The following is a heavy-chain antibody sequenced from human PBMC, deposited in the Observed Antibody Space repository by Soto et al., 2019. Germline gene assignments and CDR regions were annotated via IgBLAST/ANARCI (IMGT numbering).Heavy chain of an antibody. V-gene: IGHV1-3*01. Sequence: QVQLVQSGAEVKKPGASVKVSCKASGYTFTSYAMHWVRQAPGQRLEWMGWINAGNGNTKYSQKFQGRVTITRDTAASTAYMELSSLRSEDTAVYYCAREVVEEGFAYWGQGTLVTVSS. J-gene: IGHJ4*02. D-gene: IGHD3-22*01. CDR3: AREVVEEGFAY. CDR2: INAGNGNT. CDR1: GYTFTSYA.